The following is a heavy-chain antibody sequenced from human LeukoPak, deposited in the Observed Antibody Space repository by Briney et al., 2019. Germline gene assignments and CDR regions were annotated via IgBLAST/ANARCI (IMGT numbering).Heavy chain of an antibody. CDR3: ARSLGGVIVPGWFDP. CDR2: IYYSGST. CDR1: GGSISSSSYY. V-gene: IGHV4-39*07. J-gene: IGHJ5*02. Sequence: PSETLSLTCTVSGGSISSSSYYWGWIRQPPGKGLEWIGSIYYSGSTYYNPSLKSRVTISVDTSKNQFSLKLSSVTAADTAVYYCARSLGGVIVPGWFDPWGQGTLVTVSS. D-gene: IGHD3-16*02.